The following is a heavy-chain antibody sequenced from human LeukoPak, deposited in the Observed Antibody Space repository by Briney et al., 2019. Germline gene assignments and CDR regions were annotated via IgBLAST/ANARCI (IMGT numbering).Heavy chain of an antibody. CDR3: ARGGCYGDYCWFDP. V-gene: IGHV4-59*01. D-gene: IGHD4-17*01. J-gene: IGHJ5*02. CDR1: GGSICSYY. CDR2: IYYSGST. Sequence: SETLSLTCTVSGGSICSYYWSWIRQPPGKGLKWIGNIYYSGSTNYNPSLKSRVTISVDTSMNQFSLKLSSVTAADTAVYYCARGGCYGDYCWFDPWGQGTVVTVSS.